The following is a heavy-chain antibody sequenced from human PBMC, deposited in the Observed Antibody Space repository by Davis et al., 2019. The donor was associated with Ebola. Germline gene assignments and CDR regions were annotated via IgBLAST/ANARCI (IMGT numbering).Heavy chain of an antibody. CDR2: IKQDGSEK. CDR1: GFTFSSYA. V-gene: IGHV3-7*01. D-gene: IGHD1-26*01. J-gene: IGHJ6*02. Sequence: GESLKISCAASGFTFSSYAMSWVRQAPGKGLEWVASIKQDGSEKYYVDSVKGRFTISRDNAKNSLYLQMNSLRAEDTAVYYCATRYSGNFWDLYYYYGMDVWGQGTTVTVSS. CDR3: ATRYSGNFWDLYYYYGMDV.